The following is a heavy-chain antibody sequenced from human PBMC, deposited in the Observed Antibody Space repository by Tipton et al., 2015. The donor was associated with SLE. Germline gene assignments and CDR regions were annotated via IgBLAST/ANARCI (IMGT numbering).Heavy chain of an antibody. CDR3: ARGGLGYSYYYYMDV. CDR2: IYYSGTT. V-gene: IGHV4-39*07. Sequence: TLSLTCTVSGGSVSSRSYFWGWIRQPPGKGLEWIGSIYYSGTTYYNPSLKSRVTISVDTSKNQFSLRLSSVTAAGTALYYCARGGLGYSYYYYMDVWGKGTTVTVSS. CDR1: GGSVSSRSYF. D-gene: IGHD5-18*01. J-gene: IGHJ6*03.